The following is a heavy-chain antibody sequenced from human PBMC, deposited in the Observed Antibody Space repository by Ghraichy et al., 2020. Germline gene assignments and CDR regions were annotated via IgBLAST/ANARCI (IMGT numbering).Heavy chain of an antibody. CDR1: GFTFSSYG. CDR3: ATLTTVTTSYNWFDP. D-gene: IGHD4-17*01. CDR2: IRYDGSNK. Sequence: GESLNTSCAASGFTFSSYGMHWVRQAPGKGLEWVAFIRYDGSNKYYADSVKGRFTISRDNSKNTLYLQMNSLRAEDTAVYYCATLTTVTTSYNWFDPWGQGTLVTVSS. J-gene: IGHJ5*02. V-gene: IGHV3-30*02.